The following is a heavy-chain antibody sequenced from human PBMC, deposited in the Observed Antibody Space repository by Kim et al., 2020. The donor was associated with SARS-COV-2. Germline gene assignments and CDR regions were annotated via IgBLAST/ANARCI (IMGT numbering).Heavy chain of an antibody. CDR1: GFIFSDYA. V-gene: IGHV3-33*01. Sequence: GGSLRLSCAASGFIFSDYAMQWVRQAPGKGLEWVAVICVDGSNKFYADSVKGRFTISRDNSKNTVYLQMHSLRAEDTAVYYCARAGIAVDGSNSLPFDYWRQGTLVTVPS. CDR3: ARAGIAVDGSNSLPFDY. CDR2: ICVDGSNK. D-gene: IGHD6-13*01. J-gene: IGHJ4*02.